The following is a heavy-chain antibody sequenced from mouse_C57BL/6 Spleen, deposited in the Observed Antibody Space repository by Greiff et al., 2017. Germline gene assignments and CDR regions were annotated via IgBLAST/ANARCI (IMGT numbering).Heavy chain of an antibody. V-gene: IGHV1-9*01. CDR1: GYTFTGYR. CDR3: ARGNYYGSSYGYFDV. CDR2: ILPGSGST. Sequence: VQLQQSGAELMKPGASVKLSCKATGYTFTGYRIEWVKQRPGHGLEWIGAILPGSGSTNYNEKFKGKATFTADTSSNTAYMQRSSLTTEDSAIYYWARGNYYGSSYGYFDVWGTGTTVTVSS. D-gene: IGHD1-1*01. J-gene: IGHJ1*03.